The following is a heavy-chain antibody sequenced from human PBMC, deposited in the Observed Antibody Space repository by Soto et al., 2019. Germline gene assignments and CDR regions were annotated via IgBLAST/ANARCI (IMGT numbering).Heavy chain of an antibody. Sequence: SETLSLTCTVSGGSISSGDYYWGWIRQPPGKGLEWIGYIHHSGSSYYNPSLKSRVSISVDTSKNQFSLKMNSVTAADTAVYHCARGILRRSNLFDPWGLGTLVTVSS. CDR1: GGSISSGDYY. CDR2: IHHSGSS. J-gene: IGHJ5*02. V-gene: IGHV4-30-4*01. CDR3: ARGILRRSNLFDP.